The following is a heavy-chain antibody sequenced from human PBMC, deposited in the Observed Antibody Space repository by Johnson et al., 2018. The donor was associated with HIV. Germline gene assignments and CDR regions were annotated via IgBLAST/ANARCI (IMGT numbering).Heavy chain of an antibody. J-gene: IGHJ3*02. CDR3: AKDGAFDI. CDR1: GFTFSSYA. V-gene: IGHV3-23*04. Sequence: EVQLVESGGGLVQPGGSLRLSCAASGFTFSSYAMSWVRQAPGKGLEWVSAISGSTYYADSVKGRFTISRDSSKNTLFLQMNSLRADDTAVYYCAKDGAFDIWGQGTLVTVSS. CDR2: ISGST.